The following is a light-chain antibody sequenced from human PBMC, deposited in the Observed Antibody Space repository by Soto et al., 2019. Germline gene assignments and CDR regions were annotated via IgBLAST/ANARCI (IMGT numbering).Light chain of an antibody. CDR3: QQSYSNLWT. Sequence: DIQMTQSPSSLPASVGDRVTITCRASQSISNYLHWYQQKPGKVPKLLIFPASTLQSGVPSRFSGNGSGTDFTLTISSLQPEDFATYYCQQSYSNLWTFGHGTKVDIK. CDR2: PAS. V-gene: IGKV1-39*01. CDR1: QSISNY. J-gene: IGKJ1*01.